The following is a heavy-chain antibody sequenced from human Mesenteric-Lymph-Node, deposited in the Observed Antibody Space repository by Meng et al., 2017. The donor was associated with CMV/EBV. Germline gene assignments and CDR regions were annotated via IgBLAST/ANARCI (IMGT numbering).Heavy chain of an antibody. Sequence: TFSGYAMHWVRQAPGKGLEWVAVISYDGSFKYYADSVKGRFTISRDNSKNKMYLQMNSLRGDDTALYYCARDRRPGGNSGYDLRSFDYWGPGTLVTVSS. CDR1: TFSGYA. CDR3: ARDRRPGGNSGYDLRSFDY. D-gene: IGHD5-12*01. V-gene: IGHV3-30*04. J-gene: IGHJ4*02. CDR2: ISYDGSFK.